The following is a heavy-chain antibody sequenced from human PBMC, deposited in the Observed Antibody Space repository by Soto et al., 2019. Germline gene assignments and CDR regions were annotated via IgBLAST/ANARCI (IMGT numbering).Heavy chain of an antibody. V-gene: IGHV3-23*01. D-gene: IGHD3-9*01. J-gene: IGHJ4*02. CDR2: ISGSGDFT. CDR1: GFTFSSYA. Sequence: EVQLLESGGGLVQPGGSLRLSCAASGFTFSSYAMSWVRQAPGKGLEWVSVISGSGDFTFYADSVKGRFTISRDNSKNTQYLQMNSLRAEDKAVYYCAMTQNDILDSWGQGTLVTVSS. CDR3: AMTQNDILDS.